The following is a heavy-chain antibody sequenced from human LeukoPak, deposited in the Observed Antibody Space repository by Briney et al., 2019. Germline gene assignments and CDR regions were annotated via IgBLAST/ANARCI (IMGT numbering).Heavy chain of an antibody. V-gene: IGHV1-2*02. CDR3: ARDPRYYYDSSGYWPYYYYMDV. D-gene: IGHD3-22*01. J-gene: IGHJ6*03. Sequence: ASVKVSCKASGYTFSGYYMNWVRQAPGQGLEWMGWINPNSGGTNYAQKFQGRVTMTRDTSISTAYMELSRLRSDDTAVYYCARDPRYYYDSSGYWPYYYYMDVWGKGTTVTISS. CDR1: GYTFSGYY. CDR2: INPNSGGT.